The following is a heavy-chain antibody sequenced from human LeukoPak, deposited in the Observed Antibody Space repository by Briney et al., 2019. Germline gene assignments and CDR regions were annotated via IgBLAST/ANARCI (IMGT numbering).Heavy chain of an antibody. CDR2: ISSGSTI. Sequence: GGSLGLSCAASGFTFSDYYMSWSRQAPGKGLEGVSYISSGSTIYYADSVKGRFTISRDNAKNSLYLQMNSLRAEDTAVYYCARDLEPSSGSTFDYWGQGTLVTVSS. J-gene: IGHJ4*02. CDR1: GFTFSDYY. CDR3: ARDLEPSSGSTFDY. V-gene: IGHV3-11*01. D-gene: IGHD3-3*01.